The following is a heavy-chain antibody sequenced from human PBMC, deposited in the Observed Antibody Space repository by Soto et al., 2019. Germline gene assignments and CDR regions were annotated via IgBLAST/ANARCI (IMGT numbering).Heavy chain of an antibody. CDR1: GFDVTTNC. CDR2: VCTGGAT. V-gene: IGHV3-53*01. D-gene: IGHD1-1*01. J-gene: IGHJ4*02. Sequence: PGGSLRLSCVGSGFDVTTNCMRWVRPAPGKGLECVSIVCTGGATHYADSVKGRFTISRDRSKNTVHLQMNNVRAEDTAAYYCVRDKRTISGIFPGYWGQGTQVTVSS. CDR3: VRDKRTISGIFPGY.